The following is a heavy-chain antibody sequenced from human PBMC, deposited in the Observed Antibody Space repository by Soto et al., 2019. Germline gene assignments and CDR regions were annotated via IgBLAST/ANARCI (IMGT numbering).Heavy chain of an antibody. CDR2: IRSQPNNYAT. CDR1: GFTFSGYD. V-gene: IGHV3-73*01. D-gene: IGHD3-3*01. J-gene: IGHJ6*02. Sequence: PGGSLRLSCTAAGFTFSGYDIHWVRQASGKGLEWVGRIRSQPNNYATTDSESVRGRFTFAREDSQNTAYLQMSSLKIEDTAIYYCARPFSWPYGMDVWGQGTTVTSP. CDR3: ARPFSWPYGMDV.